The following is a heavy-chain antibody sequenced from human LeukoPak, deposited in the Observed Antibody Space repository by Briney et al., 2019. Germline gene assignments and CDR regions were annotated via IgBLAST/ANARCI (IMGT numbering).Heavy chain of an antibody. CDR2: IKGDGIST. Sequence: PGGSLRLSCAASGFDFSSNWMHWVRHAPGQGLVWVSRIKGDGISTNYADSVKGRFTISRDIAKNTLYLQMNSLRAEDAAAYYCARSLSSGSGTYYDYYYYAMDVWGQGTTVTVSS. V-gene: IGHV3-74*01. J-gene: IGHJ6*02. D-gene: IGHD3-10*01. CDR3: ARSLSSGSGTYYDYYYYAMDV. CDR1: GFDFSSNW.